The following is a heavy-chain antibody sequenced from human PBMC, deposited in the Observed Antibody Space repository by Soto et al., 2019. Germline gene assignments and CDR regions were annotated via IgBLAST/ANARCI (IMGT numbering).Heavy chain of an antibody. CDR1: GFTFSSYA. CDR3: ARVAARYSSSRYFDF. V-gene: IGHV3-30-3*01. Sequence: GGSLRLSCAASGFTFSSYAMHWVRQAPGKGLEWVAVISYDGSNKYYADSVKGRFTISRDNSKNTLYLQMNSLRAEDTAVYYCARVAARYSSSRYFDFWGQGTLVTVSS. J-gene: IGHJ4*02. D-gene: IGHD6-6*01. CDR2: ISYDGSNK.